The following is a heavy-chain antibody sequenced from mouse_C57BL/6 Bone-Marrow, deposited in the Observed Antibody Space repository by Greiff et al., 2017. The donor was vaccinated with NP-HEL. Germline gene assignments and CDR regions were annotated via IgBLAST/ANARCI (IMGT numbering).Heavy chain of an antibody. J-gene: IGHJ4*01. CDR1: GYAFSSSW. CDR3: ARSGSPVVARYYAMDY. D-gene: IGHD1-1*01. CDR2: IYPGAGDT. V-gene: IGHV1-82*01. Sequence: QVQLQQSGPELVKPGASVKISCKASGYAFSSSWMNWVKQRPGKGLEWIGRIYPGAGDTNYNGKFKGKATLTADKSSSTAYMQLSSLTSEDSAVYFCARSGSPVVARYYAMDYWGQGTSVTVSS.